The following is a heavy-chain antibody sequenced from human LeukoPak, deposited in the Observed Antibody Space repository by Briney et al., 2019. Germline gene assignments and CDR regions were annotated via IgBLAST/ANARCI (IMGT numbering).Heavy chain of an antibody. CDR2: IYYSGST. CDR1: GGSISSSNYY. Sequence: PSETLSLTCTVSGGSISSSNYYWGWIRQPPGKGLEWIGSIYYSGSTYYNPSLKSRVTISVDTSKNQFSLKLSSVTAADTAVYYCARSSQQLVFGPGGYWGQGTLVTVSS. J-gene: IGHJ4*02. D-gene: IGHD6-13*01. CDR3: ARSSQQLVFGPGGY. V-gene: IGHV4-39*07.